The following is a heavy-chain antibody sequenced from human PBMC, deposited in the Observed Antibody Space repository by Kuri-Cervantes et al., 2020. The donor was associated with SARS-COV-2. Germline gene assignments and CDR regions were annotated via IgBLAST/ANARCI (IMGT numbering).Heavy chain of an antibody. CDR2: IRSKAYGGTT. J-gene: IGHJ2*01. CDR1: GFTFGDYA. CDR3: ARDGGSGWYSWYFDL. Sequence: GSLRLSCTASGFTFGDYAMSWVRQAPGKGLEWVGFIRSKAYGGTTEYAASVKGRFTISRENAKNSLYLQMNSLRAGDTAVYYCARDGGSGWYSWYFDLWGRGTLVTVSS. V-gene: IGHV3-49*04. D-gene: IGHD6-19*01.